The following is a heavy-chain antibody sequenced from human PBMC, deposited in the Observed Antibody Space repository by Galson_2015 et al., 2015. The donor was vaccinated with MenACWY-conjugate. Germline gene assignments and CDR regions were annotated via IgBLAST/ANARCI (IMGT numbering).Heavy chain of an antibody. CDR3: AKDLVKNYEMLTGYFSD. D-gene: IGHD3-9*01. CDR1: GFPFSSYA. CDR2: ISDSGRTT. J-gene: IGHJ4*02. Sequence: LRLSCAVSGFPFSSYAMTWVRQAPGKGLEWVSTISDSGRTTYYADSVQGRFLISRDNSKNKVFLQMNSLRAEDAAAYYCAKDLVKNYEMLTGYFSDWGQGALVTVSS. V-gene: IGHV3-23*01.